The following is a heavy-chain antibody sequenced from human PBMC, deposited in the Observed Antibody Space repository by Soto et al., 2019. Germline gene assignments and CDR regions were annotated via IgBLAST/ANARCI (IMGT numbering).Heavy chain of an antibody. Sequence: GGSLRLSCAGSGFTFGSYWMSWVSQAPGQGLEWVANIKQDGSEKYYVDSVKGRFTISRDNANNSLYLQMNSLRAEDTAVYYCARPVGINWLLPRFGMDVWGQGTTVTVSS. CDR2: IKQDGSEK. CDR3: ARPVGINWLLPRFGMDV. V-gene: IGHV3-7*01. CDR1: GFTFGSYW. J-gene: IGHJ6*02. D-gene: IGHD1-1*01.